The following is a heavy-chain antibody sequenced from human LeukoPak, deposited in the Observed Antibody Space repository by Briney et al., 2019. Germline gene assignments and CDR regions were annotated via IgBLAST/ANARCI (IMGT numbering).Heavy chain of an antibody. CDR3: AKDFQYSSSWFDAFDI. V-gene: IGHV3-30*02. Sequence: GGSLRLSCAASGFTFSSYGMHWVRQAPGKGLEWVAFIRYDGSNKYYADSVKGRFTISRGNSKNTLYLQMNSLRAEDTAVYYCAKDFQYSSSWFDAFDIWGQGTMVTVSS. J-gene: IGHJ3*02. CDR2: IRYDGSNK. CDR1: GFTFSSYG. D-gene: IGHD6-13*01.